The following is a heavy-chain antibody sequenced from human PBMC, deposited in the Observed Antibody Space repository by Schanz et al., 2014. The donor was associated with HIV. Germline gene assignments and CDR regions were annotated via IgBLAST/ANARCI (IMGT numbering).Heavy chain of an antibody. D-gene: IGHD4-4*01. V-gene: IGHV1-2*02. J-gene: IGHJ5*02. CDR1: GYTFSAYY. CDR3: AREKTTLNWFDP. Sequence: QVQLVQSGAEVKKPGASVKVSCKASGYTFSAYYIHWVRQAPGQGLEWMGWINPNSGGTNYAQKFQGRVTMTTDTSTSTAYMELRSLRSDDTAVYYCAREKTTLNWFDPWGQGTLVTVSS. CDR2: INPNSGGT.